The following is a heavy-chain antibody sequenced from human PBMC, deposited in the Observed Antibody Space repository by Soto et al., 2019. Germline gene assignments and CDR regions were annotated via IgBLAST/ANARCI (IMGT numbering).Heavy chain of an antibody. Sequence: SETLSLTCTVSGGSISSSSYYWGWIRQPPGKGLEWIGYIYYSGSTNYNPSLKSRVTIPVDTSKNQFSLKLSSVTAADTAVYYCARSDGRYWGQGTLVTVSS. CDR3: ARSDGRY. CDR1: GGSISSSSYY. V-gene: IGHV4-61*05. CDR2: IYYSGST. J-gene: IGHJ4*02.